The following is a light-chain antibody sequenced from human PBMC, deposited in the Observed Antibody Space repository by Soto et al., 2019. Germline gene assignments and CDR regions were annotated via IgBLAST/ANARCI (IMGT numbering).Light chain of an antibody. J-gene: IGLJ1*01. CDR1: SSDFGSYNL. CDR3: CSYAGISTFYV. Sequence: QSVLTQPASVSGSPRQSITISCTGTSSDFGSYNLVSWYQQHPGKAPKLMIYGVNKRPSGVSNRFSGSKSGNTASLTISGLQAEDEADYYCCSYAGISTFYVFGTGTKVTVL. CDR2: GVN. V-gene: IGLV2-23*02.